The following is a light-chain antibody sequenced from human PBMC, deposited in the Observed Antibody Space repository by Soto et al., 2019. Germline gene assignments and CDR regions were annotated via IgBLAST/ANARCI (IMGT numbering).Light chain of an antibody. CDR3: QQSHTNPT. Sequence: DIPMTQSPSSLSASVGDRVNITCRASQSIGNFLNWYQQKPGTVPKVLIYSAFSLQSGLPSRFSGSGFGTYSTLTINSLQPDDFANYYCQQSHTNPTFGGGTTVEIK. V-gene: IGKV1-39*01. J-gene: IGKJ4*01. CDR2: SAF. CDR1: QSIGNF.